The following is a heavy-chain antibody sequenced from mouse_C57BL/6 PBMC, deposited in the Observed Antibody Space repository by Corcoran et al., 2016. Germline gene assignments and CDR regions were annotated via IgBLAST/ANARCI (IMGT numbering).Heavy chain of an antibody. CDR3: ARRLPYSMDY. CDR2: IYLGSGNT. D-gene: IGHD6-1*01. CDR1: GYTFTSYG. Sequence: QVQLQQSGVELARPGASVKLSCKASGYTFTSYGISWVKQRTGQGLEWIGEIYLGSGNTYYNEKFKGKATLTADKSSSTAYMELRSLTSEDSAVYFCARRLPYSMDYWGQVTSVTVSS. V-gene: IGHV1-81*01. J-gene: IGHJ4*01.